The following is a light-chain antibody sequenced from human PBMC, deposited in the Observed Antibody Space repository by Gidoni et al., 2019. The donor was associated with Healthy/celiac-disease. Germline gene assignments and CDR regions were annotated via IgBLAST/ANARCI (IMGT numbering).Light chain of an antibody. CDR2: DVS. CDR3: SSYTSSSTGV. J-gene: IGLJ1*01. Sequence: QAALTQPPSAAGGTGQSIPISCTGTGSDVGGYNYFSWYQQHPGKAPKLMIYDVSNRPSGVSNRFSGSKSGNTASLTISGLQAEDEADYYCSSYTSSSTGVFGTGTKVTVL. V-gene: IGLV2-14*03. CDR1: GSDVGGYNY.